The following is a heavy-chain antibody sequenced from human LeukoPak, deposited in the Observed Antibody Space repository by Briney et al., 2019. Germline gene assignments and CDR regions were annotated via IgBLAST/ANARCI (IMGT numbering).Heavy chain of an antibody. Sequence: PGGSLRLSCAASGFTFDDYAMHWVRQAPGKGLEWVSGISWNSGSIGYADSVKGRFTISRDNAKNSLYLQMNSLRAEDTAVYYCASLTYPWGQGTLVIVSS. J-gene: IGHJ5*02. CDR3: ASLTYP. V-gene: IGHV3-9*01. CDR2: ISWNSGSI. CDR1: GFTFDDYA.